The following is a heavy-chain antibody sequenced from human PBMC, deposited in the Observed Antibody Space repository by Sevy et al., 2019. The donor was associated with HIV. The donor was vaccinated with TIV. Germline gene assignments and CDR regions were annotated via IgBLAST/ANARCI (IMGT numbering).Heavy chain of an antibody. CDR1: GFNFNTYA. CDR2: IYPNGDVT. J-gene: IGHJ4*02. D-gene: IGHD1-20*01. Sequence: GGSLRLSCAASGFNFNTYAMNWVRQTPDKGLEWVSGIYPNGDVTFYAESVKGRFIISRDSSKNTLFLQMNSLRAEDTAVYYCAKDFCRTDNCADLFDYWGQGTLVTVSS. V-gene: IGHV3-23*01. CDR3: AKDFCRTDNCADLFDY.